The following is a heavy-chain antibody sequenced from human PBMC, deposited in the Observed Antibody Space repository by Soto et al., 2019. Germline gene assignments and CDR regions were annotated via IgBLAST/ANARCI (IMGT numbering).Heavy chain of an antibody. CDR2: IYHSGTT. J-gene: IGHJ6*02. CDR3: ARDRRLVVAGIRYYGMDV. CDR1: AGSISSDNYY. Sequence: PSETLSLTCTVSAGSISSDNYYWTWIRQHPGKGLEWIGYIYHSGTTYYNPSLKSRLIISVDTSKNQFSLKLRSVTAADTAVYYCARDRRLVVAGIRYYGMDVWGQGTTVTAP. V-gene: IGHV4-31*03. D-gene: IGHD6-19*01.